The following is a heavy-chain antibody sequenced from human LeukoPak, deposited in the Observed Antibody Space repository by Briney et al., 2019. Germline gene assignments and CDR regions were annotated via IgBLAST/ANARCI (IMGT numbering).Heavy chain of an antibody. J-gene: IGHJ4*02. CDR2: ISSNGGST. CDR3: ARGAVRDGSNHFDY. V-gene: IGHV3-64*01. CDR1: GFTFSSYA. Sequence: GGSLRLSCAASGFTFSSYAMHWVRQAPGKGLEYVSAISSNGGSTYYANSVKGRFTISRDNSKNTLYLQMGSLRAEDMAVYYCARGAVRDGSNHFDYWGQGTLVTVSS. D-gene: IGHD5-24*01.